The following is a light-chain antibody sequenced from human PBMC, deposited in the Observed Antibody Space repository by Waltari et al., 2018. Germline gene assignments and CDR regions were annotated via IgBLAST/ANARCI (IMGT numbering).Light chain of an antibody. V-gene: IGKV3-20*01. Sequence: EIVLTQSPGTLSLSPGERATLSCRASQSVNNNFLAWYQQKPGQAPRLRIYATSSRATGIPDRFSGSGSGTDFTLTISRLEPEDFAVYYCQQYGSSFGGGTKVDIK. CDR1: QSVNNNF. CDR3: QQYGSS. J-gene: IGKJ4*01. CDR2: ATS.